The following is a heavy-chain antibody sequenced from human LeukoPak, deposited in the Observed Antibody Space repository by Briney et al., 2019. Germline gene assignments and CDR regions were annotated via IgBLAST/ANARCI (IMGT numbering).Heavy chain of an antibody. J-gene: IGHJ4*02. CDR3: AKGKVREFDY. V-gene: IGHV3-23*01. CDR2: MSGSGGNT. Sequence: GGSLRLSCAASGFTSSSYAMSWVRQAPGKGLEWVSTMSGSGGNTYYADSVKGRFTTSRDNSKNTLSLQMNSLRAEDTAVYYCAKGKVREFDYWGQGTLVTVSS. CDR1: GFTSSSYA.